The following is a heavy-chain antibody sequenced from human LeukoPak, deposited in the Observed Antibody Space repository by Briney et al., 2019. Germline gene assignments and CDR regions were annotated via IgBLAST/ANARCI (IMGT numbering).Heavy chain of an antibody. CDR3: ARDKLGLGELSLYDQ. CDR2: MNPNSGGT. V-gene: IGHV1-2*02. D-gene: IGHD3-16*02. Sequence: ASVKVSCKASGYTLTAYYMHWVRQAPGQGLEWMEWMNPNSGGTKYAQKFQGRVTMTRDTSISTAYMELSRLRSDDTAMYYCARDKLGLGELSLYDQWGQGTLVTVFS. J-gene: IGHJ5*02. CDR1: GYTLTAYY.